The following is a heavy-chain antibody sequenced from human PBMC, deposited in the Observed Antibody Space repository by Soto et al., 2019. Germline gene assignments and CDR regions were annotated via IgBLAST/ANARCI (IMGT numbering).Heavy chain of an antibody. CDR3: ARSDPAYAYGLNV. D-gene: IGHD3-10*01. CDR2: IYSGGGK. V-gene: IGHV3-53*01. CDR1: GFTVTSHY. J-gene: IGHJ6*02. Sequence: GGSLRLSCAASGFTVTSHYVAWVRQAPGRGLEWVSLIYSGGGKYYADSVKGRFTISRDTSEKTFYLQMNSLRSEDTAVYYCARSDPAYAYGLNVWGQGTTVTVSS.